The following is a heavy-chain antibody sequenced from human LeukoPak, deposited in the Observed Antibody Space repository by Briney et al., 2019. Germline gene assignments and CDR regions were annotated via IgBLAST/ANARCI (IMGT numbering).Heavy chain of an antibody. CDR2: INSDESST. J-gene: IGHJ6*02. D-gene: IGHD4-17*01. V-gene: IGHV3-74*01. CDR3: AREETTVTTYVYYYYGMDV. Sequence: GGSLRLSCAASGFTFSSYWMHWVRQAPGKGLVWVSRINSDESSTSYADSVKGRFTISRDNAKNTLYLQMNSLRAEDTAVYYCAREETTVTTYVYYYYGMDVWGQGTTVTVSS. CDR1: GFTFSSYW.